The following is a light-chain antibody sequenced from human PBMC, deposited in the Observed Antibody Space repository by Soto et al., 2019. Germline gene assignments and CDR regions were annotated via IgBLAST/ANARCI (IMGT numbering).Light chain of an antibody. CDR2: DAS. V-gene: IGKV1-5*01. Sequence: DLQMTQSPSTLSASVGDRVTITCRASQSISTRLAWYQQKPGKAPKLLIYDASILESGVPSRFSGSGSGTEFTLTISSLQPDDFATYYCQQHQTYSTFGQGTKVDIK. CDR3: QQHQTYST. CDR1: QSISTR. J-gene: IGKJ1*01.